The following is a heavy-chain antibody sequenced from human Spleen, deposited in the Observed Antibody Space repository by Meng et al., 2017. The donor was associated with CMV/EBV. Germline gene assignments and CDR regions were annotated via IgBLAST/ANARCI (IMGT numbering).Heavy chain of an antibody. CDR2: ISAYNGNT. V-gene: IGHV1-18*01. D-gene: IGHD6-13*01. J-gene: IGHJ5*02. CDR1: GYTFTSYD. CDR3: ARDRGSSWYGGWFDP. Sequence: SGYTFTSYDISWVRQAPGQGLEWMGWISAYNGNTNYAQKLQGRVTMTIDTSTSTAYMELRSLRSDDTAVYYCARDRGSSWYGGWFDPWGQGTLVTVSS.